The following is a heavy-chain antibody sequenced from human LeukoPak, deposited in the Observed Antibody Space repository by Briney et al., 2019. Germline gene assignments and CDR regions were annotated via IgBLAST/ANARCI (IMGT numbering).Heavy chain of an antibody. Sequence: GGSLRLSCAASGFTVSSNYMTWVRQAPGKGLEWVSVIYSGGSAYSAEGVKGRFTISRDDSKNTLYLQMNSLRAEDTAIYYCMWGGFSFFDFWGQGTLVTVSS. D-gene: IGHD3-16*01. J-gene: IGHJ4*02. CDR2: IYSGGSA. V-gene: IGHV3-66*01. CDR1: GFTVSSNY. CDR3: MWGGFSFFDF.